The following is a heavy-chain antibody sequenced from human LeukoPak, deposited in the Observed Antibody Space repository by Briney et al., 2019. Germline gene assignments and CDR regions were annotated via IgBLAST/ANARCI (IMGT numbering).Heavy chain of an antibody. Sequence: PGGSLRLSCAVSGFTFSNYVMSWVRQAPGKGLEWVSGISGSGDSTYYADSVKGRSTISRDNSKNTLYLQMNSLRVEDTAACYCAKVRAPSGWFNSDYWGRGTLVTVSS. CDR1: GFTFSNYV. V-gene: IGHV3-23*01. CDR3: AKVRAPSGWFNSDY. J-gene: IGHJ4*02. CDR2: ISGSGDST. D-gene: IGHD6-19*01.